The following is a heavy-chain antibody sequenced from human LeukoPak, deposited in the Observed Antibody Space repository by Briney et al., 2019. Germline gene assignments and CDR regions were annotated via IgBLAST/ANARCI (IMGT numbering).Heavy chain of an antibody. CDR2: ISGSGGST. D-gene: IGHD3-22*01. CDR1: GFTFSSYA. J-gene: IGHJ4*02. V-gene: IGHV3-23*01. CDR3: AKLLGSSRGPDGATKDY. Sequence: GGSLRLSCAASGFTFSSYAMSWVRQAPGKGLEWVSAISGSGGSTYYADSVKGRFTISRDNSKNTLYLQMNSPRAEDTAVYYCAKLLGSSRGPDGATKDYWGQGTLVTVSS.